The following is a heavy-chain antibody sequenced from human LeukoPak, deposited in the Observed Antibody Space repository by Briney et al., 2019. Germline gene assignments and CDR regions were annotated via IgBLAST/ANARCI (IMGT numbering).Heavy chain of an antibody. CDR2: IYYSGST. V-gene: IGHV4-59*01. CDR3: ARGLSGYSYASSFADY. J-gene: IGHJ4*02. CDR1: GGSISSYY. Sequence: PSETLSLTCTVSGGSISSYYWSWIRQPPGKGLEWIGNIYYSGSTNYNPSLKSRVTISVDTSKNQFSLKLSSVTAADTAVYYCARGLSGYSYASSFADYWGQGSLVTVSS. D-gene: IGHD5-18*01.